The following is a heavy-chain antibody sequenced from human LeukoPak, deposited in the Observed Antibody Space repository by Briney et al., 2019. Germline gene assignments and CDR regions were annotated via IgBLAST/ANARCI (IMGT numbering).Heavy chain of an antibody. Sequence: SETLSLTCTVSGGSISSGGYYWSWIRQPPGKGLEWIGYIYHSGSTYYNPSLKSRVTISADRSKNQFSLKLSSVTAADTAVYYCARGPTVVAVAGTGSDYWGQGTLVTVSS. CDR2: IYHSGST. J-gene: IGHJ4*02. D-gene: IGHD6-19*01. CDR1: GGSISSGGYY. V-gene: IGHV4-30-2*01. CDR3: ARGPTVVAVAGTGSDY.